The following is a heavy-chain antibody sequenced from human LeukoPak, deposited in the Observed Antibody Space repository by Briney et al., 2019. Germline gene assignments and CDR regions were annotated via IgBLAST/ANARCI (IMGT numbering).Heavy chain of an antibody. CDR2: IIPIFGTA. D-gene: IGHD6-19*01. V-gene: IGHV1-69*13. Sequence: SVKVSCKASGGTFSSYAISWVRQAPGQGLEWMGGIIPIFGTANYAQKFQGRVTITADESTSTAYMELSSLRSEDTAVYYYARDWEGQWLGADWGQGTLVTVSS. J-gene: IGHJ4*02. CDR1: GGTFSSYA. CDR3: ARDWEGQWLGAD.